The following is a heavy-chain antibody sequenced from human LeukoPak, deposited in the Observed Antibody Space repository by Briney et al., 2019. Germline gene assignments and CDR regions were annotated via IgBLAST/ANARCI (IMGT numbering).Heavy chain of an antibody. Sequence: SETLSLTCTVSGYSISSGYYWGWIRQPPGKGLEWIGSIYHSGSTYYNPSLKSRVTISVETSKNQFSLKLKSVTAADTAVYYCARGGYYGSGNDFRFDPWGQGTLVTVSS. V-gene: IGHV4-38-2*02. CDR2: IYHSGST. CDR1: GYSISSGYY. D-gene: IGHD3-10*01. CDR3: ARGGYYGSGNDFRFDP. J-gene: IGHJ5*02.